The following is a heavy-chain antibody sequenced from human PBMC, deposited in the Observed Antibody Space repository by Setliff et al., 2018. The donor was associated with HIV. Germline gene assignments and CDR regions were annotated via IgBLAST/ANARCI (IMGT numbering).Heavy chain of an antibody. D-gene: IGHD1-26*01. CDR3: AKGHTGSYHGNWFDA. V-gene: IGHV3-23*01. J-gene: IGHJ5*02. CDR1: GSTFGSYA. CDR2: ISASGASI. Sequence: GGSLRLSCTASGSTFGSYAMTWVRQSPGRGLEWVSSISASGASIYYGDSVKGRFTISRDNSKNTLSLQMSSLRAEDTAFYYRAKGHTGSYHGNWFDAWGPGTLVTVSS.